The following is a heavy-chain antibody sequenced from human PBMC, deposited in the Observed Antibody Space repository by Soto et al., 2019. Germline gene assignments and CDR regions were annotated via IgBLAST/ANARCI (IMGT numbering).Heavy chain of an antibody. CDR3: ARVTYYDILTGYPHYGMDV. Sequence: GGSLRLSCAASGFTFSSYAMSWVRQAPGKGLEWVSAISGSGGSTYYADSVKGRFTISRDNSKNTLYLQMNSLRAEDTAVYYCARVTYYDILTGYPHYGMDVWGQGTTVTVSS. D-gene: IGHD3-9*01. V-gene: IGHV3-23*01. CDR2: ISGSGGST. J-gene: IGHJ6*02. CDR1: GFTFSSYA.